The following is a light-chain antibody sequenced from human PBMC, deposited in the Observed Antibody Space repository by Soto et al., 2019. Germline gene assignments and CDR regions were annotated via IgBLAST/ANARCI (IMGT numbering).Light chain of an antibody. J-gene: IGKJ1*01. CDR1: QSLSGNY. CDR3: QHYGASPWT. Sequence: ENVLTQSPGTLSLSPGDRATLSCRASQSLSGNYLAWYQQKPGQAPRVLIYRASSRATGISDRFSGSGSGTDFTLTISRLEPEDFGVYYCQHYGASPWTCGQGTEVEIK. V-gene: IGKV3-20*01. CDR2: RAS.